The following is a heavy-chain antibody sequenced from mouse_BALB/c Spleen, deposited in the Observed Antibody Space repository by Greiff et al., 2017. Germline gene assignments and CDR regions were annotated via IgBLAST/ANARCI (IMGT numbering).Heavy chain of an antibody. CDR1: GYTFTSYW. D-gene: IGHD2-1*01. V-gene: IGHV1-87*01. Sequence: QVHVKQSGAELARPGASVKLSCKASGYTFTSYWMQWVKQRPGQGLEWIGAIYPGDGDTRYTQKFKGKATLTADKSSSTAYMQLSSLASEDSAVYYCAREDGNYAGFAYWGQGTLVTVSA. CDR3: AREDGNYAGFAY. J-gene: IGHJ3*01. CDR2: IYPGDGDT.